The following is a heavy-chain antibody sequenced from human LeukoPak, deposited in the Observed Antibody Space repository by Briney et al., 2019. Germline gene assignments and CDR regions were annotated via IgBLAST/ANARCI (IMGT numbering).Heavy chain of an antibody. CDR2: ISYDGSNK. D-gene: IGHD6-19*01. V-gene: IGHV3-30-3*01. CDR3: ARDLNRMGIAVAGTDYNGDY. J-gene: IGHJ4*02. Sequence: GGSLRLSCAASGFTFSSYAMHWVRQAPGKGLEWVAVISYDGSNKYYADSVKGRFTISRDNSKNTLYLQMNSLRAEDTAVYYCARDLNRMGIAVAGTDYNGDYWGQGTLVTVSS. CDR1: GFTFSSYA.